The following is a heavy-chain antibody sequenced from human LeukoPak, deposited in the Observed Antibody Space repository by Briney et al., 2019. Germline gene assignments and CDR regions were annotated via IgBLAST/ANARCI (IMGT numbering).Heavy chain of an antibody. Sequence: GGSLRLSCAASGFTFSSYGMHWVRQAPGKGLEWVAVISYDGSNKYYADSVKGRFTISRDNSKNTLYLQMNSLRAEDTAVYYCARDRIVEQWFGFDYWGQGTLVTVSS. CDR2: ISYDGSNK. V-gene: IGHV3-30*03. CDR1: GFTFSSYG. CDR3: ARDRIVEQWFGFDY. J-gene: IGHJ4*02. D-gene: IGHD6-19*01.